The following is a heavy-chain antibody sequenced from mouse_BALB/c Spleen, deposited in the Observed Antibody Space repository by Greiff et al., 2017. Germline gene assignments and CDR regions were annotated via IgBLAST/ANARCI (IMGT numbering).Heavy chain of an antibody. CDR2: ISSGGST. CDR1: GFTFSSYA. D-gene: IGHD1-1*01. CDR3: ARVPSTTDYAMDY. V-gene: IGHV5-6-5*01. J-gene: IGHJ4*01. Sequence: EVMLVESGGGLVKPGGSLKLSCAASGFTFSSYAMSWVRQTPEKRLEWVASISSGGSTYYPDSVKGRFTISRDNARNILYLQMSSLRSEDTAMYYCARVPSTTDYAMDYWGQGTSVTVSS.